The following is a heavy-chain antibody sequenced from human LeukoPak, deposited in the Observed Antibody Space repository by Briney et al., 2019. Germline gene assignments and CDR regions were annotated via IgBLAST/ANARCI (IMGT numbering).Heavy chain of an antibody. Sequence: GGSLRLSCAASGFAFNFYAMTWVRQAPGKGLQWVSTISDGSRDTHYAGSVKGRFTISRDDSQNIVYLQMDSLRAEDTALYYCTTRLRNHFDYWGQGTQVTVSS. J-gene: IGHJ4*02. V-gene: IGHV3-23*01. CDR2: ISDGSRDT. CDR3: TTRLRNHFDY. D-gene: IGHD5-12*01. CDR1: GFAFNFYA.